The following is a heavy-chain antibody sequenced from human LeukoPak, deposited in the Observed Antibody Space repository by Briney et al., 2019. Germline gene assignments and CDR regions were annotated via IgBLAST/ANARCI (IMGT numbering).Heavy chain of an antibody. V-gene: IGHV3-7*01. CDR1: GFTFSSYS. CDR2: IKQDESEK. Sequence: GGSLRLSCAASGFTFSSYSMSWVRQAPGKGLEWVANIKQDESEKYYVDSVKGRFTISRDNAKNSLYLQMNSLRAEDTAVYYCARGKRWEHPFDYWGQGTLVTVSS. D-gene: IGHD1-26*01. J-gene: IGHJ4*02. CDR3: ARGKRWEHPFDY.